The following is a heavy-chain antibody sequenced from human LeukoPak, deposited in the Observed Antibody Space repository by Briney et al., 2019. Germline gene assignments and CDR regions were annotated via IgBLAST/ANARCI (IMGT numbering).Heavy chain of an antibody. Sequence: GGSLRLSCAASGFTFSSYAMSWVRQAPGKGLEGVSAISGSGGSTYYADSVRGRFTISRDNSKNTLYLQMNSLRAEDTAVYYCAKRDYDILTGYSNDAFDIWGQGTMVTVSS. CDR3: AKRDYDILTGYSNDAFDI. J-gene: IGHJ3*02. V-gene: IGHV3-23*01. D-gene: IGHD3-9*01. CDR1: GFTFSSYA. CDR2: ISGSGGST.